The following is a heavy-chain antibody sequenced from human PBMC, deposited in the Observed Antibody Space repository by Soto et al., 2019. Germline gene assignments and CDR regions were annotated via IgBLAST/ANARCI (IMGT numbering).Heavy chain of an antibody. D-gene: IGHD5-12*01. Sequence: SETLSLTCAVSGYSISSGYYWGWIRQPPGKGLEWIGSIYHSGSTYYNPSLKSRFTISVDTSKNQFSLKLSSVTAADTAVYFCARGRYKGIVATGFNWFDPWGQGTLATVSS. CDR3: ARGRYKGIVATGFNWFDP. V-gene: IGHV4-38-2*01. CDR1: GYSISSGYY. CDR2: IYHSGST. J-gene: IGHJ5*02.